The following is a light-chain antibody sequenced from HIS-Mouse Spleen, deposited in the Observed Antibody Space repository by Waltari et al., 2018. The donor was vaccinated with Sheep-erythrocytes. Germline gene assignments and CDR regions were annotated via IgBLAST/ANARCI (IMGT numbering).Light chain of an antibody. V-gene: IGLV3-1*01. CDR3: QAWDSSTAV. CDR2: QDS. CDR1: KLGDKY. Sequence: SYELTQPPSVSASPGQTASIPCPGDKLGDKYACWYQQKPGQSPVLVIYQDSKRPSGIPGRFSGSNSGNTATLTISGTQAMDEADYYCQAWDSSTAVFGGGTKLTVL. J-gene: IGLJ2*01.